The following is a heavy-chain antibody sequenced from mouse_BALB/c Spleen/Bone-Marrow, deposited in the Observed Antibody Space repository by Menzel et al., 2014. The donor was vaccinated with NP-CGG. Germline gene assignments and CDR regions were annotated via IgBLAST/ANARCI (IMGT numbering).Heavy chain of an antibody. CDR2: ISNGGGST. V-gene: IGHV5-12*02. Sequence: EVKLVESGGGLVQPGGSLKLSCATSGFTFRDYYMYWVRQTPEKRLEWVAYISNGGGSTYYPDTVKGRFTISRGNAKNTLYLQMSRLKSEDTAMYYCARQGTLDYWGQGTSVTVSS. CDR3: ARQGTLDY. J-gene: IGHJ4*01. CDR1: GFTFRDYY.